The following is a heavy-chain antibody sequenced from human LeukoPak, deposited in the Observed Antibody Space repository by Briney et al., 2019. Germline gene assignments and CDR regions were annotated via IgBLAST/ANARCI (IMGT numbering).Heavy chain of an antibody. CDR2: ISHSGTT. CDR1: GGSFSDYD. V-gene: IGHV4-34*01. J-gene: IGHJ4*02. D-gene: IGHD3-10*01. Sequence: SETLSLTCAVYGGSFSDYDWSWIRQPPGKGLEWIGEISHSGTTNCDPSLKSRISMSIDTSKNQFSLKLSSVTAADTAVYYCARAWKGSGSYHSDYFDYWGQGTLVTVSS. CDR3: ARAWKGSGSYHSDYFDY.